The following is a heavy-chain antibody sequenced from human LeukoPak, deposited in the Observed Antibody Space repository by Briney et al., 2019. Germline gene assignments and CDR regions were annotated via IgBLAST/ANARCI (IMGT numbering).Heavy chain of an antibody. CDR1: GLTVSSNY. V-gene: IGHV3-53*01. CDR2: IYSGGST. J-gene: IGHJ4*02. Sequence: AGGSLRLSCAASGLTVSSNYMSWVRQAPGKGLEWVSTIYSGGSTYYADSVKGRFTISRDISKNTLYLQMNSLRGEDTSVYYCVRNGYTSGWYRNWGQGTLVTVSS. D-gene: IGHD6-19*01. CDR3: VRNGYTSGWYRN.